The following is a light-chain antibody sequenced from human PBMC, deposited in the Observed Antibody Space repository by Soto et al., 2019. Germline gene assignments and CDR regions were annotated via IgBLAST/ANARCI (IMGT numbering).Light chain of an antibody. Sequence: EIVLTQSPATLSLSPGERATLSCRASQSVSSSYLAWYQQKPGQAPSLLIYGASSRATGIPDRFSGSGSGTDFTLTISRLEPEDFAVYYCQQYGSSPFTFGPGTKGIS. CDR1: QSVSSSY. J-gene: IGKJ3*01. CDR3: QQYGSSPFT. CDR2: GAS. V-gene: IGKV3-20*01.